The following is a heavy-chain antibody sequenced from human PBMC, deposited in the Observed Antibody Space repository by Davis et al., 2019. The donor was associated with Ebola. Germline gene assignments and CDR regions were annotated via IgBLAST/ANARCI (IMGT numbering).Heavy chain of an antibody. J-gene: IGHJ4*02. CDR2: IIPILGIA. V-gene: IGHV1-69*04. CDR1: GGTFSSYA. D-gene: IGHD5-12*01. CDR3: AREWLSSFDY. Sequence: SVKVSCKASGGTFSSYAISWVRQAPGQGLEWMGRIIPILGIANYAQKFQGRVTITADESTSTAYMELSSLRSEDTAVYYCAREWLSSFDYWGQGTLVTVSS.